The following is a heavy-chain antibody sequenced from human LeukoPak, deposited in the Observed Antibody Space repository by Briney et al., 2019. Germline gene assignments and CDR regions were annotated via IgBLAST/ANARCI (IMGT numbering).Heavy chain of an antibody. V-gene: IGHV3-11*04. Sequence: RAGGSLRLSCAASGSTFSDYYMSWIRQAPGKGLEWVSYISSSGSTIYYDASVKSRFTISRDNAKNSLYLQMNSLRAEDTAVYYCARHTWIQLWFDYWGQGTLVTVSS. J-gene: IGHJ4*02. CDR3: ARHTWIQLWFDY. CDR2: ISSSGSTI. CDR1: GSTFSDYY. D-gene: IGHD5-18*01.